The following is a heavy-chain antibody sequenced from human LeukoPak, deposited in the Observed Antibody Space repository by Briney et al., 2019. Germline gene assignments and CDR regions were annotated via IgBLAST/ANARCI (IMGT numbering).Heavy chain of an antibody. CDR3: AKGDDYYDSSGYYSRAPGGFDY. Sequence: PGGSLRLSCAASGFTFSSYAMSWVRQAPGKGLEWVSAISGSGGSTYYADSVKGRFTIPRDNSKNTLYLQMNSLRAEDTAVYYCAKGDDYYDSSGYYSRAPGGFDYWGQGTLVTVSS. J-gene: IGHJ4*02. CDR1: GFTFSSYA. D-gene: IGHD3-22*01. CDR2: ISGSGGST. V-gene: IGHV3-23*01.